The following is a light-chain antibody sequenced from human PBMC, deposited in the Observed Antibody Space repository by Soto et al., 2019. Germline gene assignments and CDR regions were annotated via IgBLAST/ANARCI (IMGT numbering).Light chain of an antibody. J-gene: IGLJ2*01. Sequence: QSALTQPPCASRSPGQSVTISCTGTSNDVGNYNYVSWYQQHPGKAPKVLISEVSKRPSGVPDRFSGSKSGNMASLTVSGLHAEDEAYYYCSSYSGTNNLLIFGGGTKLTVL. CDR2: EVS. CDR1: SNDVGNYNY. V-gene: IGLV2-8*02. CDR3: SSYSGTNNLLI.